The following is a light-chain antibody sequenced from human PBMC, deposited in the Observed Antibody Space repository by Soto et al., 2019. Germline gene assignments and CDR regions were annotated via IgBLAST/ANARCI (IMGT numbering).Light chain of an antibody. CDR3: SSYTSSSTPYV. V-gene: IGLV2-14*01. Sequence: QSALTQPASVSGSPGQSITISCTGTSSDVGGYNFVSWYQQHPDKAPKLMIYAVSNRPSGVSNRFSGSKSGNTASLTISGLQAEDEADYYCSSYTSSSTPYVFGTGTKVTVL. CDR1: SSDVGGYNF. CDR2: AVS. J-gene: IGLJ1*01.